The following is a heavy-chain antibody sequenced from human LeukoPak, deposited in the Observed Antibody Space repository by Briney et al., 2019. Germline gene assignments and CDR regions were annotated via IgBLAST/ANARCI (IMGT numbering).Heavy chain of an antibody. J-gene: IGHJ4*02. D-gene: IGHD3-22*01. CDR2: IKSKTDGGTT. CDR1: GFTFSNAW. V-gene: IGHV3-15*01. CDR3: TTVSSAYYKIDY. Sequence: GGSLRLSCAASGFTFSNAWLTWVRQAPGKGLEWVGRIKSKTDGGTTDHAAPVQGRFTISRDDSKNTLNLQMNSLKTEDTAVYYCTTVSSAYYKIDYWGRGTLVTVSS.